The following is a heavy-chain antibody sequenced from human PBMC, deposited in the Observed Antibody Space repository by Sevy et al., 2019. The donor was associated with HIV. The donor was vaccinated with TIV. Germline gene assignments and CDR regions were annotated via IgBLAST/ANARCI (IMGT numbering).Heavy chain of an antibody. V-gene: IGHV6-1*01. D-gene: IGHD1-1*01. CDR1: GDSVSSSSAA. CDR2: TYYRSKWYN. J-gene: IGHJ6*02. Sequence: QSQTLSLTCAISGDSVSSSSAAWNWFRQSPSRGLEWLGRTYYRSKWYNNYAVSVKSRVTINPGTSENQFSLHLNSVTPEDTAVYFCARGDELNSYYYGMDVWGQGTTVTVSS. CDR3: ARGDELNSYYYGMDV.